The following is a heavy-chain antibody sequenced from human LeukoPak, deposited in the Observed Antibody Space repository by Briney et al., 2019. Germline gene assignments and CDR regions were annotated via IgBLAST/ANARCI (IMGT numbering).Heavy chain of an antibody. CDR1: GGTFSSYA. Sequence: SVKVSCKASGGTFSSYAISWVRQAPGQGLEWMGGIIPIFGTANYAQKFQGRDTIPTDESTRTAYMELSSLRSEDTAVYYCAREGVEMATKYYFDYWGQGTLVTVSS. V-gene: IGHV1-69*05. J-gene: IGHJ4*02. D-gene: IGHD5-24*01. CDR3: AREGVEMATKYYFDY. CDR2: IIPIFGTA.